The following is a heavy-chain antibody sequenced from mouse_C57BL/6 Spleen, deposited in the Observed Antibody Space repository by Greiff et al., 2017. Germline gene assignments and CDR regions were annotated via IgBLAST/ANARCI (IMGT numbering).Heavy chain of an antibody. J-gene: IGHJ3*01. CDR2: IYPSDSET. Sequence: VQLQQPGAELVRPGSSVKLSCKASGYTFTSYWMDWVKQRPGQGLEWIGNIYPSDSETHYNQKFKDKATLTVDKSSSTAYMQLSSLTSEDSAVYYCARGRGGWFAYWGQGTLVTVSA. V-gene: IGHV1-61*01. CDR1: GYTFTSYW. CDR3: ARGRGGWFAY.